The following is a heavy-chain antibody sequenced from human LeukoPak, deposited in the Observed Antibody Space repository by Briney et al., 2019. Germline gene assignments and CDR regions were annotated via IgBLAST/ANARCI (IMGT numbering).Heavy chain of an antibody. V-gene: IGHV4-34*01. CDR3: ARGGMTTY. CDR1: GGSFSGYY. CDR2: INHSGST. D-gene: IGHD4-17*01. Sequence: PSETLSLTCAVYGGSFSGYYWSWIRQPPGEGLEWIGEINHSGSTNYNPSLKSRVTISVDTSKNQFSLKLSSVTAADAAVYYCARGGMTTYWGQGTLVTVSS. J-gene: IGHJ4*02.